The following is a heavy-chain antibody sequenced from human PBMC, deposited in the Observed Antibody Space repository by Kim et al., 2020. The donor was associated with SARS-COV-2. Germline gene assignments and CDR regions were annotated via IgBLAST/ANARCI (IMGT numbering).Heavy chain of an antibody. Sequence: ASVKVSCKASGYTFSSFDINWERQAPGQGLEWMGWMRPNSGVTAHAQKFQGRVTMTRDGSISTAYMELSSLRSEDTAVYYCARGVGSSQDYWGQGTLVTVSS. CDR3: ARGVGSSQDY. D-gene: IGHD1-26*01. CDR2: MRPNSGVT. J-gene: IGHJ4*02. CDR1: GYTFSSFD. V-gene: IGHV1-8*01.